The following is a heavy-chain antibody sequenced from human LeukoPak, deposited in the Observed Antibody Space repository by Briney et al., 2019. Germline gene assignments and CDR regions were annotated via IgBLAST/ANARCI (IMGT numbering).Heavy chain of an antibody. D-gene: IGHD3-3*01. J-gene: IGHJ4*02. Sequence: PGGSLRLSCAASGFTFSSYAMHWVRQAPGKGLEWVAVISYDGSNKYYADSVKGRFTISRDNSKNTLCLQMNSLRAEDTAVYYCAKEAKGDFYFDYWGQGTLVTVSS. CDR2: ISYDGSNK. V-gene: IGHV3-30*04. CDR3: AKEAKGDFYFDY. CDR1: GFTFSSYA.